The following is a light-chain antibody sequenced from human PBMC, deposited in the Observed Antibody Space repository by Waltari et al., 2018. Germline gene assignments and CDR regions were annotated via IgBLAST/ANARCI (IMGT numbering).Light chain of an antibody. CDR2: EVS. J-gene: IGLJ1*01. CDR1: SSDVGCYNY. CDR3: SSYTSSSTLV. V-gene: IGLV2-14*01. Sequence: QSALTQPASVSGSPGQSITLSCTGTSSDVGCYNYVSWYQQHPGKAPKLMIYEVSNRPSGVSNRFSGSKSGNTASLTISGLQAEDEADYYCSSYTSSSTLVFGTGTKVTVL.